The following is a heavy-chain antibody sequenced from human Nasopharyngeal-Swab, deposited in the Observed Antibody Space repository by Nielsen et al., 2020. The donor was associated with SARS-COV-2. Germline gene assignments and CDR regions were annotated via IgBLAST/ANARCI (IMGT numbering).Heavy chain of an antibody. CDR1: GYTFSGFY. V-gene: IGHV1-2*02. CDR2: FSPNSGDT. CDR3: ARCRGFGVDIRRYGMDV. D-gene: IGHD3-3*01. J-gene: IGHJ6*02. Sequence: SVKVSCKASGYTFSGFYMHWVRQAPGRGLEWMGRFSPNSGDTIYAQEFQGRVTMTRDTSISTAYMELSSLRSDDTAVYYCARCRGFGVDIRRYGMDVWGQGTTVIVSS.